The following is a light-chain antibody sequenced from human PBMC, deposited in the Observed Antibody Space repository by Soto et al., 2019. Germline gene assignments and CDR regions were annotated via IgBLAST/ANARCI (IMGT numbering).Light chain of an antibody. Sequence: DLQMTQSPSTLSASVGDRVTITCRASQTISNWLAWYQQKPGKAPKLLMHAASRLEDGVPSRFSGSGSETEFTLTITSLQPDDFATYYCQQYNHYSPYTFGQGTKLEIK. J-gene: IGKJ2*01. CDR3: QQYNHYSPYT. V-gene: IGKV1-5*01. CDR1: QTISNW. CDR2: AAS.